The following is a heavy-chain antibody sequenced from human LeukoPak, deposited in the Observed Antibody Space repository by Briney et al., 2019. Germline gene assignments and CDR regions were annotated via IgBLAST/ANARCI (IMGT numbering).Heavy chain of an antibody. D-gene: IGHD1-26*01. CDR3: ARLSGIVGPSYD. J-gene: IGHJ4*02. CDR2: IFYSGST. CDR1: GDSINNSPYY. V-gene: IGHV4-39*02. Sequence: PSETLSLTCSVSGDSINNSPYYWGWIRQPPGKGLEWIGSIFYSGSTYYKPSLKSRITISVDTSKNDFSLKLSSVTAADTAVYYCARLSGIVGPSYDWGQGILVIVSS.